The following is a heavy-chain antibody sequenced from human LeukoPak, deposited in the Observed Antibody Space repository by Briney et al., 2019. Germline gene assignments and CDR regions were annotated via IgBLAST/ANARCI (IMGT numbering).Heavy chain of an antibody. Sequence: GGSLTLSCAASGFTFSNYWMTWVRQAPGKGLEWVADIKQDGSEKLYVKSVRGRFTISRDNAKMSLFLQMNSLRAEDTAVYYCARDNGVVHGVYYMDVWGKGTTVTVS. CDR2: IKQDGSEK. CDR1: GFTFSNYW. D-gene: IGHD3-3*01. CDR3: ARDNGVVHGVYYMDV. J-gene: IGHJ6*03. V-gene: IGHV3-7*01.